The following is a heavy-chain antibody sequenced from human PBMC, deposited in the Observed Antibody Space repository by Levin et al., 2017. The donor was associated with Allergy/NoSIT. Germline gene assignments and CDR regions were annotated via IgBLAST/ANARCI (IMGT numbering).Heavy chain of an antibody. CDR1: GGSISRSSYY. V-gene: IGHV4-39*01. CDR3: AKAYCGSDCYVVDAFDV. D-gene: IGHD2-21*02. Sequence: KPSETLSLSCTVSGGSISRSSYYWGWIRQPPGKGLEWIGTVYYAGNTHYNPSLKSRVTMSVDTSKNQFSLKLSSVTAADTAVYYCAKAYCGSDCYVVDAFDVWGQGTMVTVSS. CDR2: VYYAGNT. J-gene: IGHJ3*01.